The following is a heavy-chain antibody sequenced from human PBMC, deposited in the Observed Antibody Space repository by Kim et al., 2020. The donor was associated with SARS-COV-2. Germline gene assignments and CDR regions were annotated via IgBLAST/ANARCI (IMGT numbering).Heavy chain of an antibody. V-gene: IGHV3-21*01. J-gene: IGHJ6*02. Sequence: GGSLRLSCAASGFTFSSYSMNWVRQAPGKGLEWVSSISSSSSYIYYADSVKGRFTISRDNAKNSLYLQMNSLRAEDTAVYYCARVGPYGSGSLWGHYGMDVWGQGTTVTVSS. CDR1: GFTFSSYS. D-gene: IGHD3-10*01. CDR3: ARVGPYGSGSLWGHYGMDV. CDR2: ISSSSSYI.